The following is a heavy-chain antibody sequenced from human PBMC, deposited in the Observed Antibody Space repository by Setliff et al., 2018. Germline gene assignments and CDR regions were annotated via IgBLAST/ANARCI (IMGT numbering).Heavy chain of an antibody. D-gene: IGHD2-15*01. CDR3: ARGLNTKSWTPLY. CDR2: IYTKGSI. V-gene: IGHV4-4*08. Sequence: PSETLSLTCSVAGGSMTDFFWHWIRQSPGKGLEWIGYIYTKGSINYNPSLRSRVTMSVDRSRNQFSLTLRSVTAADMAVYYCARGLNTKSWTPLYWSPGTLVTVSS. J-gene: IGHJ4*02. CDR1: GGSMTDFF.